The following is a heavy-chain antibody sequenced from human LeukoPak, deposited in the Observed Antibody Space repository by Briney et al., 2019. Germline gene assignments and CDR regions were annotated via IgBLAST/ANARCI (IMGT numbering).Heavy chain of an antibody. V-gene: IGHV4-34*01. Sequence: SETLSLTCAVYGGSFSGYYWSWIRQPPGKGLEWIGEINHSGSTNYNPSLKSRVTIPVDTSKNQFSLKLSSVTAADTAVYYCARGYFAFDIWGQGTMVTVSS. J-gene: IGHJ3*02. D-gene: IGHD3-10*01. CDR2: INHSGST. CDR3: ARGYFAFDI. CDR1: GGSFSGYY.